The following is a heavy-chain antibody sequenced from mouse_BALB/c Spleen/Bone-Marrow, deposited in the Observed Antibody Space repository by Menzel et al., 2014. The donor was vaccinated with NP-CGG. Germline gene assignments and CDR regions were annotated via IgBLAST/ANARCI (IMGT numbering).Heavy chain of an antibody. V-gene: IGHV7-3*02. CDR1: GFTFSDYY. CDR2: IRNKANGYTT. CDR3: ARDTNYGNYYWFFDV. D-gene: IGHD2-1*01. Sequence: EVKLMESGGGLVQPGGSLRLSCATSGFTFSDYYMSWVRQPPGKALEWLGFIRNKANGYTTEYSASVKGRLTISRDNSQSILYLQMNTQRAEDSATYYCARDTNYGNYYWFFDVWGAGTTVTVSS. J-gene: IGHJ1*01.